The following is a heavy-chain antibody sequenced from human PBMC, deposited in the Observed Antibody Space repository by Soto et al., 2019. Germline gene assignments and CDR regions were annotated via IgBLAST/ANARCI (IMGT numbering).Heavy chain of an antibody. CDR2: VSFDGSNK. V-gene: IGHV3-30-3*01. D-gene: IGHD6-13*01. CDR3: ARDQTGITTAGGGRIDR. CDR1: GFTFSTHA. J-gene: IGHJ5*02. Sequence: QVQLVESGGGVVQPGRSLRLSCAASGFTFSTHAMHWVRQAPGKGLECVAIVSFDGSNKYYADSVKGRFTISRDNSKNTLYLQMSGLTPADTAFYYCARDQTGITTAGGGRIDRWGQGTLVNVSS.